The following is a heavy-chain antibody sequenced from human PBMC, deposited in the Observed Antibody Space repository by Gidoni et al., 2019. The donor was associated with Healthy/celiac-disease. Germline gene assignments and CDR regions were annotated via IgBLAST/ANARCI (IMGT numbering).Heavy chain of an antibody. CDR2: INPNSGGT. D-gene: IGHD3-3*01. Sequence: QVQLVQSGAEVKKPGASVKVSCKASGYTFTGYDMHWVRQAPGQGLEWMGWINPNSGGTNYAQKFQGWVTMTRDTSISTAYMELSRLRSDDTAVYYCARGRGAWGGGNYDFWRNRPLDGTFDYWGQGTLVTVSS. CDR3: ARGRGAWGGGNYDFWRNRPLDGTFDY. V-gene: IGHV1-2*04. CDR1: GYTFTGYD. J-gene: IGHJ4*02.